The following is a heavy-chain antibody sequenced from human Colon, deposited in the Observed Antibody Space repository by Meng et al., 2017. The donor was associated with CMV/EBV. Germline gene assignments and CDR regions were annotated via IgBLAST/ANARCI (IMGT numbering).Heavy chain of an antibody. V-gene: IGHV3-7*01. CDR3: AKGGLPLRPLYYFDY. CDR1: GFTFSNYW. Sequence: GGSLRLSCAASGFTFSNYWMNWVRQAPGKGLEWVANIKHDGSAMNYMDSVKGRFTISRDNSKNTLYLQMNSLRAEDTAVYYCAKGGLPLRPLYYFDYWGQGTLVTVSS. D-gene: IGHD3-3*01. J-gene: IGHJ4*02. CDR2: IKHDGSAM.